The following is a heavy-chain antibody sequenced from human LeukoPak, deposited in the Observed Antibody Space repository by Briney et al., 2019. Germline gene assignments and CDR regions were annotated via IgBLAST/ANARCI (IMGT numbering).Heavy chain of an antibody. CDR1: GYTFTDYY. J-gene: IGHJ3*02. V-gene: IGHV1-69-2*01. CDR3: ATGEEMATKDAFDI. Sequence: ASVKVSCKVSGYTFTDYYMHWVQQAPGKGLEWMGLVDSEDGETIYAEKFQGRVTITADTSTDTAYMELSSLRSEDTAMYYCATGEEMATKDAFDIWGQGTMVTVSS. CDR2: VDSEDGET. D-gene: IGHD5-24*01.